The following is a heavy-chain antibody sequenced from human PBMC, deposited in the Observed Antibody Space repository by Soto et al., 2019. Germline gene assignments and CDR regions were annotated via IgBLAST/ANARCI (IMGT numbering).Heavy chain of an antibody. CDR1: GFVFKNFA. CDR3: AKRASPANIDNWFDP. CDR2: IRGTGLNT. V-gene: IGHV3-23*01. Sequence: TGGSLRLSCVGSGFVFKNFAINWVRQPPGKGLEWVSVIRGTGLNTYYAASVKGRFNISRDNSKNTVYLQIDSFKVEDTAVYYCAKRASPANIDNWFDPWGPGTQVTVSS. J-gene: IGHJ5*02.